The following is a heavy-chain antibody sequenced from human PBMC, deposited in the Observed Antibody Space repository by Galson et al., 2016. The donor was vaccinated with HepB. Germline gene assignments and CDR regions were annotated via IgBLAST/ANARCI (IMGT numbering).Heavy chain of an antibody. J-gene: IGHJ3*02. CDR1: GLSLSPYA. CDR2: ISASGGSK. V-gene: IGHV3-23*01. CDR3: AKDRLSGHGDYSWGIFDI. Sequence: LRLSCAGSGLSLSPYAMSWGRQAPGKGLEWVSGISASGGSKTYADSVRGRFIISRDNSNNKLFLQMNSLTTEDTAIYFCAKDRLSGHGDYSWGIFDIWGRGTGVTVSS. D-gene: IGHD4-17*01.